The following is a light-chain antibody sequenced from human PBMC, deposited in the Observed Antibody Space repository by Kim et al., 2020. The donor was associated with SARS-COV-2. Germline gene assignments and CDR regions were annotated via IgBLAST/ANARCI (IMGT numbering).Light chain of an antibody. CDR2: DAS. V-gene: IGKV1-33*01. Sequence: LSASVGDRVTITCQASQDIYNNLNWYQQKGGKAPKLLIFDASNLDIGVPSRFSGSGSGTDFTFTISSLQPEDIATYYCQQYAKRLSFGQGTKLEI. CDR1: QDIYNN. CDR3: QQYAKRLS. J-gene: IGKJ2*03.